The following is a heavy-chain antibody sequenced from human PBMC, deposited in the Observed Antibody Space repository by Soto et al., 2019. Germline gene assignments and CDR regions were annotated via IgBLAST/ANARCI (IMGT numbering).Heavy chain of an antibody. D-gene: IGHD3-22*01. V-gene: IGHV4-59*08. CDR2: IYYTGST. CDR1: GDAIGTRY. J-gene: IGHJ5*02. Sequence: SETLSLTCTISGDAIGTRYWSWIRQPPGKGLEWIGCIYYTGSTKNNPSLQSRVTMSVDTSKNQFSLRLSSVTAADTAVYFCARSSYYYDSSGYFFSWFDPWGQGTLVTVSS. CDR3: ARSSYYYDSSGYFFSWFDP.